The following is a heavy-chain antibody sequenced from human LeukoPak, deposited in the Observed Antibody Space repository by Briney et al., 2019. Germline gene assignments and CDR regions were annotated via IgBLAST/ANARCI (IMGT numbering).Heavy chain of an antibody. CDR1: GYTFTGYY. D-gene: IGHD1-26*01. CDR2: INPSSGGT. CDR3: ASGWEPGGDAFDI. Sequence: ASVKVSCKASGYTFTGYYMHWVRQAPGQGLEWMGWINPSSGGTNYAQKFQGRVTMTRDTSISTAYMELSRLRSDDTAVYYCASGWEPGGDAFDIWGQGTMVTVSS. V-gene: IGHV1-2*02. J-gene: IGHJ3*02.